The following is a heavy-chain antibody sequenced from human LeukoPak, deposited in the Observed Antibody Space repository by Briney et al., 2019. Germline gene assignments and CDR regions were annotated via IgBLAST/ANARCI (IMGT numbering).Heavy chain of an antibody. V-gene: IGHV3-7*01. CDR2: IKQDGSEK. J-gene: IGHJ4*02. D-gene: IGHD2-2*02. CDR3: ARDHTAISHFDY. CDR1: RFTFSSYW. Sequence: GGSLRLSCAASRFTFSSYWMSWVRQAPGKGLEWVANIKQDGSEKYYVDSVKGRFTISRDNAKNSLYLQMNSLRAEDTAVYYCARDHTAISHFDYWGQGTLVTVSS.